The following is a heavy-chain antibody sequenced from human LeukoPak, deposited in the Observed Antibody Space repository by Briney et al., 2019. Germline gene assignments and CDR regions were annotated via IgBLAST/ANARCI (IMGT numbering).Heavy chain of an antibody. CDR1: GGSISNYY. V-gene: IGHV4-59*01. D-gene: IGHD1-26*01. CDR3: ARVGGTNYYYYGMDV. J-gene: IGHJ6*02. Sequence: SETLSLTCTVSGGSISNYYWSWIRQPPGKGLEWIGYIYYSGSTNYNPSLKSRVTISVDTSKNQFTLKLSSVTAADTAVYYCARVGGTNYYYYGMDVWGQGTTVTVSS. CDR2: IYYSGST.